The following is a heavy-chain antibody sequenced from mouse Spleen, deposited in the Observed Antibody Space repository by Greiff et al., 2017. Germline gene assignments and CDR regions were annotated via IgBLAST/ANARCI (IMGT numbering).Heavy chain of an antibody. CDR2: ISSGGGNT. J-gene: IGHJ1*01. CDR3: ARHRRDWYFDV. Sequence: EVQGVESGGGLVKLGGSLKLSCAASGFTFSSYAMSWVRQTPEKRLEWVATISSGGGNTYYPDSVKGRFTISRDNAKNTLYLQMSSLKSEDTAMYYCARHRRDWYFDVWGAGTTVTVSS. CDR1: GFTFSSYA. V-gene: IGHV5-9-3*01.